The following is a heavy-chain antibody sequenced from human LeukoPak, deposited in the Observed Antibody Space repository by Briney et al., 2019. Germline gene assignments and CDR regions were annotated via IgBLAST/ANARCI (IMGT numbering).Heavy chain of an antibody. CDR1: GYTFTGYY. CDR2: INPNSGGT. CDR3: ARAPDYYDSSGYYYGLALFGY. J-gene: IGHJ4*02. V-gene: IGHV1-2*02. Sequence: ASVKVSCKASGYTFTGYYMHWVRQAPGQGLEWMGWINPNSGGTNYAQKFQGRVTMTRDTSISTAYMELSRLRSDDTAVYYCARAPDYYDSSGYYYGLALFGYWGQGTLVTVSS. D-gene: IGHD3-22*01.